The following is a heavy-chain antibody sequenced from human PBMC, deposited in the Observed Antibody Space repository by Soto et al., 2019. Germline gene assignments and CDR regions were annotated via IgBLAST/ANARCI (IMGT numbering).Heavy chain of an antibody. CDR3: AKGAWLDD. D-gene: IGHD5-12*01. V-gene: IGHV3-23*01. CDR2: VSGRDGST. J-gene: IGHJ4*02. Sequence: EVQLLESGGGLVQPGASLRLSCAASGFPFTTFDMSWARQAPGKGLEWVSVVSGRDGSTSYADSLKGRFTISKDSSKNTLYLQMNSLRAEDTALYYCAKGAWLDDWGQGTLVTVSS. CDR1: GFPFTTFD.